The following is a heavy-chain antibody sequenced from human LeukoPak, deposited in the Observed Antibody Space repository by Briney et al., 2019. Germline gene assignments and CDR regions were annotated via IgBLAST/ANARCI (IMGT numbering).Heavy chain of an antibody. CDR2: IKQDGSEK. CDR1: GFTFRRYG. D-gene: IGHD4-23*01. CDR3: ATGGGGKNTWDY. J-gene: IGHJ4*02. Sequence: GGSLRLSCAASGFTFRRYGRSWVRRAPGKGRELVANIKQDGSEKYYVDSVKGRFTISRDNAKNSLSLQVNSLRVEDTAVYYCATGGGGKNTWDYWGQGTQVTVSS. V-gene: IGHV3-7*05.